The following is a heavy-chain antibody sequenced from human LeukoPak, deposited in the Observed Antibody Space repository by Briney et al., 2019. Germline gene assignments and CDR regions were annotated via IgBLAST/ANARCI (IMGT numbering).Heavy chain of an antibody. CDR3: ARDPKRGSSRTGDYR. CDR1: GGSISSSDYY. V-gene: IGHV4-39*02. Sequence: SETLSLTCTVSGGSISSSDYYWGWIRQPPGKGLEWIASIYYSGTTHYNPSHQSRVTMSVDTSKNQFSLKLSSVTAADTAVYYCARDPKRGSSRTGDYRWGQGTLVTVSS. D-gene: IGHD6-13*01. J-gene: IGHJ5*02. CDR2: IYYSGTT.